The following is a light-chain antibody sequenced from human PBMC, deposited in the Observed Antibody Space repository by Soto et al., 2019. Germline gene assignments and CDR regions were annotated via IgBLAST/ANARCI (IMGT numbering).Light chain of an antibody. CDR3: MQTRQPPNT. V-gene: IGKV2-28*01. CDR1: QSLLHSNGYNY. CDR2: LGS. Sequence: DIVMTQSPLSLPVTPGEPASISCRPSQSLLHSNGYNYLNWYLQKLGQSPQLLIYLGSNRASGVPDRFSGSVSGTDFTLKISRVETEDVGVYYCMQTRQPPNTFGRGTKLEIK. J-gene: IGKJ2*01.